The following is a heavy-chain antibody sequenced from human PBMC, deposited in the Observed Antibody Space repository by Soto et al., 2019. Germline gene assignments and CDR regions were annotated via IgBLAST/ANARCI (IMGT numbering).Heavy chain of an antibody. CDR3: ARVRGTIFGVVIDFDY. CDR1: GYTFTSYG. Sequence: ASVKVSFKASGYTFTSYGISWVRQAPGQGLEWMGWISAYNGNTNYAQKLQGRVTMTTDTSTSTAYMELRSLRSDDTAVYYCARVRGTIFGVVIDFDYWGQGTLVTVSS. V-gene: IGHV1-18*04. J-gene: IGHJ4*02. D-gene: IGHD3-3*01. CDR2: ISAYNGNT.